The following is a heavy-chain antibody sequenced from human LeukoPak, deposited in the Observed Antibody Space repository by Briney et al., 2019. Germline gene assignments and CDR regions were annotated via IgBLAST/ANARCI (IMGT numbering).Heavy chain of an antibody. Sequence: ASVKVSCKASGGTFSSYAISWVRQAPGQGHEWMGRIIPILGIANYAQKFQGRVTITRNTSISTAYMELSSLRSEDTAVYYCARQEGYYDILTGHDAFDIWGQGTMVTVSS. J-gene: IGHJ3*02. CDR2: IIPILGIA. D-gene: IGHD3-9*01. CDR3: ARQEGYYDILTGHDAFDI. CDR1: GGTFSSYA. V-gene: IGHV1-69*04.